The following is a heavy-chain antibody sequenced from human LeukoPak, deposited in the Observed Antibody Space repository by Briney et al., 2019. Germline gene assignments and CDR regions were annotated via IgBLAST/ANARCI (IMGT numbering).Heavy chain of an antibody. Sequence: SETLSLTCAVYGGSFSGYYWSWIRQPPGKGLEWIGEINHSGSTNYNPSLKSRVTISVDTSKNQFSLKLRSVTAADTAVYYCAKFRDAYTDWGQGTLVTVSS. CDR2: INHSGST. V-gene: IGHV4-34*01. CDR3: AKFRDAYTD. D-gene: IGHD5-24*01. J-gene: IGHJ4*02. CDR1: GGSFSGYY.